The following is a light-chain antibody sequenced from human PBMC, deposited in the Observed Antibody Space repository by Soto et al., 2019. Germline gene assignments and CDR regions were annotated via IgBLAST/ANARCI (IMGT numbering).Light chain of an antibody. CDR1: SSDVGNYNY. CDR3: SSYVGTYGLL. V-gene: IGLV2-11*01. CDR2: DVS. J-gene: IGLJ2*01. Sequence: QSALTQPRSVSGSPGQSVTISCTGTSSDVGNYNYVSWYRHHPGKAPKVLIYDVSKRPSGVPDRFSGSKSGNTASLTVSGLQAEDEADYYFSSYVGTYGLLFGGVTKVTVL.